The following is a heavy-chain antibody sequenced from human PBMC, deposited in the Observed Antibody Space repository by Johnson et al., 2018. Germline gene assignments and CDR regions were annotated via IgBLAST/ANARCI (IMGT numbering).Heavy chain of an antibody. CDR2: IYYSGST. CDR3: ARDDGCFGDPYYYYYMDV. D-gene: IGHD3-10*01. CDR1: GGSISSYY. V-gene: IGHV4-59*01. J-gene: IGHJ6*03. Sequence: QVQLQESGPGLVKPSETLSLTCTVSGGSISSYYWSWIRQPPGKGLEWIGYIYYSGSTNSNPPLKSRVTISVDTSKNPFTLKLSSMPAADTAVYYCARDDGCFGDPYYYYYMDVWGKGTTVTVSS.